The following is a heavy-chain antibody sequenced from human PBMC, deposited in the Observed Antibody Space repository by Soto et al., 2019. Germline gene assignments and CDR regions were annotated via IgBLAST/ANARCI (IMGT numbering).Heavy chain of an antibody. D-gene: IGHD2-21*02. J-gene: IGHJ4*02. Sequence: QVQLVESGGGVVQPGTSLRLSCVTSGFTFSIYSMHWVRQAPGKGLEWVAVIWYDGSDEYYADSVKGRFTIFRDNSRDTLYLQMSSLRAEDTAIYYCARDQGDGWGQGTLVTVSS. V-gene: IGHV3-33*01. CDR1: GFTFSIYS. CDR2: IWYDGSDE. CDR3: ARDQGDG.